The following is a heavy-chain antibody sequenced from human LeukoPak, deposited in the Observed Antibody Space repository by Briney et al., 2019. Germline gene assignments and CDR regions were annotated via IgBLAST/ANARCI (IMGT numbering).Heavy chain of an antibody. D-gene: IGHD7-27*01. CDR3: ARDWGSIKVIADY. CDR1: GHTFTNYG. CDR2: ISSNSDNT. J-gene: IGHJ4*02. V-gene: IGHV1-18*01. Sequence: ASVNVSCKATGHTFTNYGIIWVPRAPGQGLEWMGWISSNSDNTNYAQKLQGRVTMTTDTSTSTAYMELRSLRSDDTALYFCARDWGSIKVIADYWGQGTLVTVSS.